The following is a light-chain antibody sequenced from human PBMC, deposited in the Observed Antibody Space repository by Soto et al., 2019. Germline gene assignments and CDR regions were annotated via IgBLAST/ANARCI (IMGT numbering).Light chain of an antibody. Sequence: ESVLTQSPATLSLSPGERVTLSCRASPSVSNSLAWYQHKPGQAPRLLIYDASNRATGVPTRFSGSGSGTDFTLTISSLEPEDFAVYYCQHFVNSLTWTFGQGTKVEIK. CDR2: DAS. CDR1: PSVSNS. J-gene: IGKJ1*01. V-gene: IGKV3-11*01. CDR3: QHFVNSLTWT.